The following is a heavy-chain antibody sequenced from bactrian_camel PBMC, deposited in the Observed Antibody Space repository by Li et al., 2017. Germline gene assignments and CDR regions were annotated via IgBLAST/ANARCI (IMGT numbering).Heavy chain of an antibody. D-gene: IGHD2*01. CDR2: FSDYGAT. CDR3: AAVKYGGYCYTMSGDEYGY. V-gene: IGHV3S6*01. J-gene: IGHJ4*01. Sequence: HVQLVESGGGSVQAGWSLRLSCAAHEYLFTSYCMGRFRQAPGKEREGVAEFSDYGATTYEDSVKGRFTVSKDKAKNTLLLQMNSLKPEDTAMYYCAAVKYGGYCYTMSGDEYGYWGQGTQVNVS. CDR1: EYLFTSYC.